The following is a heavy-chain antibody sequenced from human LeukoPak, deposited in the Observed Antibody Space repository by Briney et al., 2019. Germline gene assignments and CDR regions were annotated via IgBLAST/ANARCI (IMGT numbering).Heavy chain of an antibody. J-gene: IGHJ4*02. V-gene: IGHV4-59*01. CDR1: GGSFSTYY. D-gene: IGHD3-16*02. CDR2: IYYSGST. CDR3: ARAVISFGGVIAKGFDS. Sequence: SETLSLTCTVSGGSFSTYYWSWIRQPPGKGLERIAYIYYSGSTEYNPSLESRVALSVDTSKNQFSLKLSSVTAADTAVYYCARAVISFGGVIAKGFDSWGQGTLVTISS.